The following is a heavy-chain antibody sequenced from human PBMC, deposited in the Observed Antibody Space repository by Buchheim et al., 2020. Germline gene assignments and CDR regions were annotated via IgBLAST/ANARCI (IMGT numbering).Heavy chain of an antibody. Sequence: QVQLQQWGAGLLKPSETLSLTCAVYGGSFSGYYWSWIRQPQGKGLEGIGEINHRGSTNYNPSLKRRGTISVDTSKNQLSLKLSSVTAADTAVYYCASRILWWRYGMDVWGQGTT. CDR3: ASRILWWRYGMDV. CDR2: INHRGST. J-gene: IGHJ6*02. V-gene: IGHV4-34*01. CDR1: GGSFSGYY. D-gene: IGHD2-21*01.